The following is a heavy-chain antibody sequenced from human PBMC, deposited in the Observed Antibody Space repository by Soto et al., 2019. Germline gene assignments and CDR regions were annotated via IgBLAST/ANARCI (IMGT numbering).Heavy chain of an antibody. CDR1: GYTFTSYG. J-gene: IGHJ4*02. V-gene: IGHV1-18*04. Sequence: ASVKVSSQASGYTFTSYGISWVRQAPGQGLEGMGWNSAYNGNTNYAQKLQGRVTMTTDTSTSTAYMELRSLRSDCTAVYYCARGYSGYGPFDYWGQGTLVTVPQ. CDR2: NSAYNGNT. CDR3: ARGYSGYGPFDY. D-gene: IGHD5-12*01.